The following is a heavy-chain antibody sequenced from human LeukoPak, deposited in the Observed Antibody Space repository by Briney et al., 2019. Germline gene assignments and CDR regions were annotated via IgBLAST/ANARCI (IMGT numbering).Heavy chain of an antibody. CDR1: GFTFSSYG. V-gene: IGHV3-30*18. D-gene: IGHD3-3*01. CDR3: AKDGLASKYYDFWSGLFDY. CDR2: ISYDGSNK. Sequence: GGSLRLSCAASGFTFSSYGMHWVRQAPGKGLEWVAVISYDGSNKYYADSVKGRFTISRDNSKNTLYLQMNSLRAEDTAVYYCAKDGLASKYYDFWSGLFDYWGQGTLVTVSS. J-gene: IGHJ4*02.